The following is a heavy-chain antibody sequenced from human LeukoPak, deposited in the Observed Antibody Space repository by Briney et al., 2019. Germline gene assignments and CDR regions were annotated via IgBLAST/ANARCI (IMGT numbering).Heavy chain of an antibody. CDR1: GFTFSSYS. Sequence: PGGYLRLSCAASGFTFSSYSMNWVRQAPGKGLEWVSSISSSSTYISYADSVKGRFTISRDNAKNSLYLQMNSVRAEDTAGYYCARDPGGFQRPYYFDYWGQGTLVTVSS. D-gene: IGHD6-25*01. CDR3: ARDPGGFQRPYYFDY. V-gene: IGHV3-21*01. J-gene: IGHJ4*02. CDR2: ISSSSTYI.